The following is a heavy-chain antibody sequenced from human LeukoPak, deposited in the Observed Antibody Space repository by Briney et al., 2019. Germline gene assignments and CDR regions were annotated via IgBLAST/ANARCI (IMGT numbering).Heavy chain of an antibody. CDR2: IKEDGSEK. J-gene: IGHJ4*02. D-gene: IGHD2-15*01. CDR1: GFTFSNFW. V-gene: IGHV3-7*03. Sequence: GGSLRLSCAASGFTFSNFWMSWVRQAPGKGLEWVANIKEDGSEKSYVDSVKGRFTISRDNAKNSLYLQMNSLRAEDTAVYYCARVSARDYPDYWGQGTLVTVSS. CDR3: ARVSARDYPDY.